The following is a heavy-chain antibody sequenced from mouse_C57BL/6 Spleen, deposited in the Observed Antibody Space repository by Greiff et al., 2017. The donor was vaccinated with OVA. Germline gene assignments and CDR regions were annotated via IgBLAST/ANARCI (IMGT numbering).Heavy chain of an antibody. CDR3: ARSTMVTSWYFDV. CDR1: GYTFTSYW. D-gene: IGHD2-2*01. J-gene: IGHJ1*03. Sequence: VQLQQPGAELVRPGSSVKLSCKASGYTFTSYWLHWVKQRPIQGLEWIGNIDPSDSETHYNQKFKDKATLTVDKSSSTAYMQLSSLTSEDYAVYYCARSTMVTSWYFDVWGTGTTVTVSS. CDR2: IDPSDSET. V-gene: IGHV1-52*01.